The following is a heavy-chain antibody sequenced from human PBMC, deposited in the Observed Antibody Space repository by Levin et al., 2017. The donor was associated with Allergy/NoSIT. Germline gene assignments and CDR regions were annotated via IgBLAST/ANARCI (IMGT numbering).Heavy chain of an antibody. CDR3: AKDGYDILTGYLEY. CDR1: GFTFDDYA. D-gene: IGHD3-9*01. J-gene: IGHJ4*02. Sequence: SLKISCAASGFTFDDYAMHWVRQAPGKGLEWVSGISWNSGSIGYADSVKGRFTISRDNAKNSLYLQMNSLRAEDTALYYCAKDGYDILTGYLEYWGQGTLVTVSS. CDR2: ISWNSGSI. V-gene: IGHV3-9*01.